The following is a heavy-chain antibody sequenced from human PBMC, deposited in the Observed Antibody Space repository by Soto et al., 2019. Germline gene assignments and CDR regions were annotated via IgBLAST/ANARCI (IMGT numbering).Heavy chain of an antibody. CDR3: ARDRSPGCFDY. CDR1: GGSISSSSYY. CDR2: IYYSGST. J-gene: IGHJ4*02. Sequence: SETLSLTCTVSGGSISSSSYYWGWIRQPPGKGLEWVGYIYYSGSTNYNPSLKSRVTMSVDTSKNQFSLKLSSVTAADTAVYYCARDRSPGCFDYWGQGTLVTVSS. V-gene: IGHV4-61*01.